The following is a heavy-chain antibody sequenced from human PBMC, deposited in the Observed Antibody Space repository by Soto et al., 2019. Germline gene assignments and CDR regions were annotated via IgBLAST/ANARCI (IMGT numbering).Heavy chain of an antibody. Sequence: PGESLKISCTGFGYTFTTFWISWVRQMPGKGLEWMGRIDPGDTYATYSPAFQGHVTISADKATSTAYLQWSSLKASDTAMYYCVRIYCTTTPCDSWFDPWGQGTLVTVSS. V-gene: IGHV5-10-1*01. CDR3: VRIYCTTTPCDSWFDP. D-gene: IGHD2-8*01. CDR2: IDPGDTYA. J-gene: IGHJ5*02. CDR1: GYTFTTFW.